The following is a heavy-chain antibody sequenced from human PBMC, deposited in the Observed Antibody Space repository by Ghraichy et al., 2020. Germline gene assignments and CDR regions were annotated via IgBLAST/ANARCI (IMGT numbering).Heavy chain of an antibody. Sequence: GALRLSCAASGFTFSSYGMHWVRQAPGKGLEWVAVISYDGSNKYYADSVKGRFTISRDNSKNTLYLQMNSLRAEETAVYYCAKVIQENYYGMDVWGQGTTVTVSS. CDR1: GFTFSSYG. CDR3: AKVIQENYYGMDV. J-gene: IGHJ6*02. CDR2: ISYDGSNK. V-gene: IGHV3-30*18.